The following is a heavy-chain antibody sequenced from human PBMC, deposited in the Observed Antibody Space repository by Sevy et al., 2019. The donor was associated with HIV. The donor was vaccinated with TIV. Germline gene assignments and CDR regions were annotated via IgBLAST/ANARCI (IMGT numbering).Heavy chain of an antibody. CDR3: ASWGPYYYDSSGYAGLFDY. Sequence: SETLSLTCTVSGGSISSGDYYWSWIRQPPGKGLEWIGYIYYSGSTYYNPSLKSRVTISVDTSKNQFSLKLSTVTAAATAVYYCASWGPYYYDSSGYAGLFDYWGQGTLVTVSS. CDR1: GGSISSGDYY. D-gene: IGHD3-22*01. J-gene: IGHJ4*02. CDR2: IYYSGST. V-gene: IGHV4-30-4*01.